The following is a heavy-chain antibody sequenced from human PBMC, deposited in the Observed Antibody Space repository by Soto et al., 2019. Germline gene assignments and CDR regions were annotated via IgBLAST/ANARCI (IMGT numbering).Heavy chain of an antibody. D-gene: IGHD2-15*01. V-gene: IGHV4-34*01. Sequence: SETLSLTCAVYGGSFSGYYWIWIRQPTGKGLEWIGEINHSGSTNYNPSLKSRVTISVDTSKNQFSLKLSSVTAADTAVYYCARGRRLVVVAAARVGSFDYWGQGTLVTVSS. CDR1: GGSFSGYY. J-gene: IGHJ4*02. CDR2: INHSGST. CDR3: ARGRRLVVVAAARVGSFDY.